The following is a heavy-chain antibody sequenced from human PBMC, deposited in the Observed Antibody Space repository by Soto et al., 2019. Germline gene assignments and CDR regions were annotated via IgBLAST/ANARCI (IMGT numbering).Heavy chain of an antibody. CDR2: ISAYNGNT. Sequence: GASVKVSCKASGYTFTSYGISWVRQAPGQGLEWMGWISAYNGNTNYAQKLQGRVTMTTDTSTSTAYMELRSLRSDDTAVYYCARDLNSSGWSNWVDFDYWGQGTLVTVSS. CDR1: GYTFTSYG. J-gene: IGHJ4*02. CDR3: ARDLNSSGWSNWVDFDY. D-gene: IGHD6-19*01. V-gene: IGHV1-18*01.